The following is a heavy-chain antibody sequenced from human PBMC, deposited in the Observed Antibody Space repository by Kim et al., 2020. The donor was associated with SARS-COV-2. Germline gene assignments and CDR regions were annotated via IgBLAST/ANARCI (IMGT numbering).Heavy chain of an antibody. J-gene: IGHJ4*02. V-gene: IGHV4-59*01. CDR1: GVSIRNSY. CDR2: TFYSVST. CDR3: AGRSAVPGFDY. Sequence: SETLSLNCNVSGVSIRNSYWSWIRQPPGKGLEWLGSTFYSVSTNYSPSLKSRVTISIDLSKSHFSLRLNSVTAADTAVYFCAGRSAVPGFDYWGQGAPVTVSS.